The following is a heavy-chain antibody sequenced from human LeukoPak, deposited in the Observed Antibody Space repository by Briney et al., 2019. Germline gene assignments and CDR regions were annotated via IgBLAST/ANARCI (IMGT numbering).Heavy chain of an antibody. V-gene: IGHV3-30*04. J-gene: IGHJ4*02. Sequence: GGSLRLSCAASGFTFSRYAMHWVRQAPGKGLEWVAVISYDGSNKYYADSVKGRFTISRDNSKNTVYLQMNSLRAEDTAVYYCAKDRLPDGVWSIDYWGQGTLVTVSS. CDR3: AKDRLPDGVWSIDY. CDR1: GFTFSRYA. CDR2: ISYDGSNK. D-gene: IGHD2-8*02.